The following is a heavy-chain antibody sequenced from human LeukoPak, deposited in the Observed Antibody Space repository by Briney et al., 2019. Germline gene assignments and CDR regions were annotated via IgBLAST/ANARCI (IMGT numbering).Heavy chain of an antibody. CDR3: ASGPRLRFLEWLNTAEYFQH. CDR2: ISAYNGNT. Sequence: GASVKVSCKASGYTFTSYGISWVRQAPGQGLKWIGWISAYNGNTNYAQKLQGRVTMTTDTSTSTAYMELRSLRSDDTAVYYCASGPRLRFLEWLNTAEYFQHWGQGTLVTVSS. V-gene: IGHV1-18*01. J-gene: IGHJ1*01. D-gene: IGHD3-3*01. CDR1: GYTFTSYG.